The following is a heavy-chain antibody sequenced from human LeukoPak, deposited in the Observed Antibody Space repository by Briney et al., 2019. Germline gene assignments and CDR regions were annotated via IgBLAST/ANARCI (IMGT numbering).Heavy chain of an antibody. Sequence: SETLSLTCTVSGGSISSYYWSWIRQPPGKGLEWIGYIYYSGSTNYNPSLESRVTISVDTSKNQFSLKLSSVTAVDTAVYYCARHFGSGSYYRRGFDYWGQGTLVTVSS. CDR1: GGSISSYY. J-gene: IGHJ4*02. D-gene: IGHD3-10*01. V-gene: IGHV4-59*08. CDR2: IYYSGST. CDR3: ARHFGSGSYYRRGFDY.